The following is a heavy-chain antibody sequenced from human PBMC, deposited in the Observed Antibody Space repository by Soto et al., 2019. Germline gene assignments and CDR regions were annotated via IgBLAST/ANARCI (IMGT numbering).Heavy chain of an antibody. CDR2: SSNSGTFA. CDR3: ARSGYNFNFLDY. J-gene: IGHJ4*02. V-gene: IGHV3-11*06. CDR1: GFTFSDYY. D-gene: IGHD1-1*01. Sequence: GSPRLSCAASGFTFSDYYMSWVRQAPGRGLEWISYSSNSGTFARYATSVKGRFSISRDNANNSLYLEMNSLRVEDTAVYYCARSGYNFNFLDYWGQGTPVTVSS.